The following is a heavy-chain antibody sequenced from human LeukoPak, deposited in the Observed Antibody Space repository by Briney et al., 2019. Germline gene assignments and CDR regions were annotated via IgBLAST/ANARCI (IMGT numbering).Heavy chain of an antibody. V-gene: IGHV1-46*01. CDR1: GYTFTSYY. D-gene: IGHD3-10*01. CDR3: ARDSSGFGGYYYYTDV. J-gene: IGHJ6*03. Sequence: ASVKVSCKASGYTFTSYYMHWVRQAPGQGLEWMGIINPSGGSTTYAQKFQGRVTMTRDRSTSTVYMELSSLRSEDTAVYYCARDSSGFGGYYYYTDVWGKGTTVTVSS. CDR2: INPSGGST.